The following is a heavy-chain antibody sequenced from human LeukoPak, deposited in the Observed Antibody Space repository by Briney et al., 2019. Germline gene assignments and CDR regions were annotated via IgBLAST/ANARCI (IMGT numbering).Heavy chain of an antibody. D-gene: IGHD2-21*02. Sequence: SETLSLTCTVSGGSISSSSYYWGWIRQPPGKGLEWIGSIYYSGSTYYNPSLKSRVTISVDTSKNQFSLKLSSVTAADTAVYYCARDKMTAIMDDAFDIWGQGTMVTVSS. CDR1: GGSISSSSYY. V-gene: IGHV4-39*07. CDR2: IYYSGST. CDR3: ARDKMTAIMDDAFDI. J-gene: IGHJ3*02.